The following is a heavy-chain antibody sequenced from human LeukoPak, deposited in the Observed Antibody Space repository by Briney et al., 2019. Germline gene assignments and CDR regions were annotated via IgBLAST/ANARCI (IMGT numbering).Heavy chain of an antibody. CDR1: GGTFSSYT. CDR2: IIPIFGIA. D-gene: IGHD2-8*01. Sequence: ASVKVSCKASGGTFSSYTINWVRQAPGQGLEWMGRIIPIFGIANYAQKFQGRVTITGDKSTSTAYMELSSLRCEDTAVYYCAGGGYCTNGVCYTSQQYGMVVWGQGTTVTVSS. CDR3: AGGGYCTNGVCYTSQQYGMVV. V-gene: IGHV1-69*02. J-gene: IGHJ6*02.